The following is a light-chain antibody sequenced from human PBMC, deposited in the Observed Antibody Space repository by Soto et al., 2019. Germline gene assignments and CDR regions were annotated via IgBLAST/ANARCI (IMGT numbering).Light chain of an antibody. V-gene: IGKV3-20*01. CDR3: QQYGRSPGT. CDR2: GAS. J-gene: IGKJ1*01. CDR1: QSVSSSY. Sequence: EIVLTQSPGTLSLSPGERATLSCRASQSVSSSYLAWYQQKTGQAPRLLIYGASSRATGIPDRFRGSGSGTDFTLTISRLEPEDFAVYYCQQYGRSPGTFGQGTKVEIK.